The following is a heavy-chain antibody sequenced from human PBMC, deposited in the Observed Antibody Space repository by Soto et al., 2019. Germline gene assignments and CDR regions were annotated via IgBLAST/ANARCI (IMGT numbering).Heavy chain of an antibody. V-gene: IGHV3-48*02. CDR1: GFTFSSYS. CDR2: ISFSSTI. D-gene: IGHD2-8*01. J-gene: IGHJ5*02. CDR3: ARDNGMAGSFDP. Sequence: PGGSLRLSCAASGFTFSSYSMNWVRQAPGKGLEWVSYISFSSTIFYADSVRGRFTISRDNAKNSLYLQMNTLRDEDTAVYYCARDNGMAGSFDPWGQGTLVTVSS.